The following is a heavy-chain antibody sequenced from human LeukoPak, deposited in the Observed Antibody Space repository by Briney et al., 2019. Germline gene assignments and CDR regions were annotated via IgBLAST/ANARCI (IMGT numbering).Heavy chain of an antibody. V-gene: IGHV3-43*02. CDR1: GFTFDDYA. J-gene: IGHJ4*02. Sequence: GGSLRLSCAASGFTFDDYAMHWVRHGPRQGLECVSLISGDGSSTYYADSVKGRFTISRDNSKNSLYLQMNSLRSEDTAFYYCTKGGQWLIRNWGQGTLVTVSS. CDR3: TKGGQWLIRN. D-gene: IGHD6-19*01. CDR2: ISGDGSST.